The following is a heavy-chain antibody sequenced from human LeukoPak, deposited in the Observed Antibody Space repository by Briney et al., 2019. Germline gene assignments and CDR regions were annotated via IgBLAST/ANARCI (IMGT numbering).Heavy chain of an antibody. D-gene: IGHD3-22*01. CDR1: GFTFSSFG. CDR2: MSHDGSYK. V-gene: IGHV3-30*03. Sequence: GGSLRLSCAASGFTFSSFGMHWVRQAPGKGLEWVTVMSHDGSYKYYADSVKGRFTISRDNSKNTLYLQMNSLRPEDTAVYYCARERGVTTSYFDYWGQGTLVTVSS. J-gene: IGHJ4*02. CDR3: ARERGVTTSYFDY.